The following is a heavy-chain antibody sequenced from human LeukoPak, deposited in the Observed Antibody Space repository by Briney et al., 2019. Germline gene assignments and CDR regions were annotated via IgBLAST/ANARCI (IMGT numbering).Heavy chain of an antibody. CDR3: ARVSGYDWESFYDY. J-gene: IGHJ4*02. V-gene: IGHV4-59*01. CDR2: IYYSGST. Sequence: SETLSLTCTVSGGSISSYYWSWIRQPPGKGLEWIGYIYYSGSTNYDPSLKSRVTISVDTSKNQFSLKLNSVTAADTAVYYCARVSGYDWESFYDYWGQGTLVTVSS. D-gene: IGHD5-12*01. CDR1: GGSISSYY.